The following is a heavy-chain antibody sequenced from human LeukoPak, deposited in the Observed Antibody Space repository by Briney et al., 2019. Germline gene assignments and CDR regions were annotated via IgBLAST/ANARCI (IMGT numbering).Heavy chain of an antibody. CDR1: GGSMNTYF. CDR2: IHYNGST. J-gene: IGHJ4*02. V-gene: IGHV4-59*08. CDR3: ARHKTGGTYPLDY. D-gene: IGHD1-26*01. Sequence: SETLSLTCTVSGGSMNTYFWSWIRQPPGKGLEWIGHIHYNGSTTYNPSLKSRVTISVDVSKNQFSLKLSSVTAADTAVYYCARHKTGGTYPLDYWGQGTLVTVSS.